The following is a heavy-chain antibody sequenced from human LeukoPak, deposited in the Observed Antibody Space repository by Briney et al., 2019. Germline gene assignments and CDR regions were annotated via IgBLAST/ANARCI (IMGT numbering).Heavy chain of an antibody. V-gene: IGHV4-59*01. D-gene: IGHD5-12*01. CDR3: ARGYGATMGDAFDI. CDR1: GGSISSYY. J-gene: IGHJ3*02. Sequence: PSETLSLTCTVSGGSISSYYWSWIRQPPGKGLEWIGYIYYSGSTNYNPSLKSRVTISVDTSKNQFSLKLSSVTAADTAVYYCARGYGATMGDAFDIWGQGTMVTVSS. CDR2: IYYSGST.